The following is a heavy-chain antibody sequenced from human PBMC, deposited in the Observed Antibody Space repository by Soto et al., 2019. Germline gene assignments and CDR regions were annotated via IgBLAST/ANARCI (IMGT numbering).Heavy chain of an antibody. V-gene: IGHV3-30-3*01. CDR3: ARGEEGASSDFSDY. D-gene: IGHD2-21*02. CDR1: GFIFSDYV. Sequence: QVQLVESGGGVVQPGRSLRLSCVASGFIFSDYVMHWVRQVPGKGLEWVAAVSHVGSNKFHADSVRGRFTISRDNSKNMLCLQMNSLRSEDTVLYYCARGEEGASSDFSDYWGQGTLVTVSS. CDR2: VSHVGSNK. J-gene: IGHJ4*02.